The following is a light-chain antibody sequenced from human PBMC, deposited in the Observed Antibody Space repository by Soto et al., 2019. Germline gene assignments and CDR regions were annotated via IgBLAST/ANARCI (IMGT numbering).Light chain of an antibody. V-gene: IGLV3-21*04. CDR3: QVWDSGSAHVV. J-gene: IGLJ2*01. Sequence: SYELTQPPSVSVAPGKTASISCGGNNIGSKGVHWYQQQPGQAPVLVIYSDTDLPPVIPERFSCSNSANLATLTISRVEAGDEDDYYCQVWDSGSAHVVFGGGTKVTVL. CDR2: SDT. CDR1: NIGSKG.